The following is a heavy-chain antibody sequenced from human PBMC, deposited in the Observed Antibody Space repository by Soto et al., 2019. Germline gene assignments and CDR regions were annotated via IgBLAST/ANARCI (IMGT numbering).Heavy chain of an antibody. CDR1: WFTFYSYW. CDR2: IKQDGSEK. CDR3: ARDRVRSTSCYSDY. Sequence: GGSLRLSFAPPWFTFYSYWVSWVPPAPGKGLEWVANIKQDGSEKYYVDSVKGRFTISRDNAKNSLYLQMNSLRAEDTAVYYCARDRVRSTSCYSDYWGQGTLVTVSS. V-gene: IGHV3-7*05. J-gene: IGHJ4*02. D-gene: IGHD2-2*02.